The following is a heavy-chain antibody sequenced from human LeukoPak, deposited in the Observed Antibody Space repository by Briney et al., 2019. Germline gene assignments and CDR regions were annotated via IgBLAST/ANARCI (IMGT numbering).Heavy chain of an antibody. CDR3: ARYESSIESYGDYGEANY. CDR1: GYSFTSYW. V-gene: IGHV5-51*01. D-gene: IGHD4-17*01. J-gene: IGHJ4*02. Sequence: GESLKISCKGSGYSFTSYWIGWVRQMPGKGLEWMGIIYPGDSDTRYSPSFQGQVTISADKSISTAYLQWSSLKASDTAMYYCARYESSIESYGDYGEANYWGQGTLVTVSS. CDR2: IYPGDSDT.